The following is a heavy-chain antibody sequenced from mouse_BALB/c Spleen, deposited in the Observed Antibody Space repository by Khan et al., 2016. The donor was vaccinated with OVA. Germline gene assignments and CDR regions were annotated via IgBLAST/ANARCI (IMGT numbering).Heavy chain of an antibody. D-gene: IGHD1-1*01. CDR1: GYTFTSYW. J-gene: IGHJ2*01. Sequence: QVQLQQPGAELVKAGASVKMSCKASGYTFTSYWMHWVKQRLGQGLEWFAETNPTNGRTYYNEKFKSQATMTVDKSSSKAYMLLSGPTFEDSAVYYCARIKKIVATYFDYWGQGTTLTVSS. CDR2: TNPTNGRT. V-gene: IGHV1S81*02. CDR3: ARIKKIVATYFDY.